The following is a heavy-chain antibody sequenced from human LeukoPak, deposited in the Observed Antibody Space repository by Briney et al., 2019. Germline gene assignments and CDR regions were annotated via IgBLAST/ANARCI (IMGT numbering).Heavy chain of an antibody. CDR3: ARDLEYCSTTSCFT. V-gene: IGHV4-59*01. CDR1: HDSISNYY. J-gene: IGHJ5*02. Sequence: SETLSLTCTVSHDSISNYYWSWIRQPPGKGLEWIGYVYVSGSTNYNPSLKSRVAMSLDTSKNQIALQLKSMTAADTAVYYCARDLEYCSTTSCFTWGQGTLVTVSS. D-gene: IGHD2-2*01. CDR2: VYVSGST.